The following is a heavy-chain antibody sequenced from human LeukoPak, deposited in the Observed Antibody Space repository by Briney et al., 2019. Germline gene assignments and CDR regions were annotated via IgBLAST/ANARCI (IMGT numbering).Heavy chain of an antibody. CDR1: GGSISSYY. D-gene: IGHD5-18*01. V-gene: IGHV4-59*01. J-gene: IGHJ4*02. Sequence: SETLSLTCTVSGGSISSYYWSWIRQPPGKGLEWIGYIYYSGSTNYNPSLKSRVTISVDTSKNQFSLKLSSVTAADTAVYYCARGRGSYGYSVPVDYWGQGTLVTVSS. CDR2: IYYSGST. CDR3: ARGRGSYGYSVPVDY.